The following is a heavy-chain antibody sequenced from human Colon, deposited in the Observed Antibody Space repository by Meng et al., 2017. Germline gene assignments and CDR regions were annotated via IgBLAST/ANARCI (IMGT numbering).Heavy chain of an antibody. Sequence: GESLKISCAASGFTFSSYSMNWVRQAPGKGLEWVSSISSSSSYIYYADSVKGRFTISRDNAKNSLYLQMNSLRAEDTAVYYCARDSSVWGSYRYFDYWGQGTLVTVSS. CDR2: ISSSSSYI. J-gene: IGHJ4*02. V-gene: IGHV3-21*01. CDR3: ARDSSVWGSYRYFDY. CDR1: GFTFSSYS. D-gene: IGHD3-16*02.